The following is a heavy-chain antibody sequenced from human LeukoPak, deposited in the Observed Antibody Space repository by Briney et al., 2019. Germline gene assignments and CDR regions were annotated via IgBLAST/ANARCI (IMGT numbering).Heavy chain of an antibody. Sequence: SETLSLTCTVSGGSISSYYWTWIRQSAGKGLEWIGRINTSGSTNYNPSLRSRVTMSVNTSKNQFSLNMTSVTAADTAVYSCAREGGDPRWLDPWGQGTLVTVSS. V-gene: IGHV4-4*07. CDR3: AREGGDPRWLDP. CDR2: INTSGST. D-gene: IGHD6-25*01. CDR1: GGSISSYY. J-gene: IGHJ5*02.